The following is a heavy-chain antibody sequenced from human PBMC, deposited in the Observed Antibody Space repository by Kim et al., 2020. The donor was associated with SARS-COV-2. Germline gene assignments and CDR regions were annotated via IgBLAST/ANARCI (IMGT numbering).Heavy chain of an antibody. CDR2: IYPSDSET. Sequence: GESLKISCKGSGYTFTSYWIAWVRQVPGKGLEWMGIIYPSDSETTYSPSFQGQVTISADKSISTAYLQWSSLKASDTAMYYCARHKSPGVTRGPFDCWGQGTLVTVSS. D-gene: IGHD4-4*01. CDR3: ARHKSPGVTRGPFDC. CDR1: GYTFTSYW. J-gene: IGHJ4*02. V-gene: IGHV5-51*01.